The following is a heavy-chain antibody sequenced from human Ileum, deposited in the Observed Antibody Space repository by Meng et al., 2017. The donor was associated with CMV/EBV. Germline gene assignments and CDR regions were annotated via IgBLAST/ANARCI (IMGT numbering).Heavy chain of an antibody. CDR3: ARGPSLAYCGGDCYPVDY. Sequence: SFSGYYWSWIRQPPGKGVEWIGEINHSRSTNYNPSLKSRVTISVDTSKNQFSLKLSSVTAADTAVYYCARGPSLAYCGGDCYPVDYWGQGTLVTVSS. D-gene: IGHD2-21*01. CDR2: INHSRST. J-gene: IGHJ4*02. CDR1: SFSGYY. V-gene: IGHV4-34*01.